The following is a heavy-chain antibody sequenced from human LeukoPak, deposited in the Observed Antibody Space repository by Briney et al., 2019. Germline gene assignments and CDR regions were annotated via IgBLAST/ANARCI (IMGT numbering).Heavy chain of an antibody. D-gene: IGHD2-2*01. CDR1: GGSISSGDYY. CDR3: ARELQLLFFDY. Sequence: SQTLSLTCTVSGGSISSGDYYWSWIRQPPGKGLEWIGYIYYSGSTYYNRSLKSRVTISVDTSKNQFSLKLSSVTAADTAVYYCARELQLLFFDYWGQGTLVTVSS. J-gene: IGHJ4*02. V-gene: IGHV4-30-4*01. CDR2: IYYSGST.